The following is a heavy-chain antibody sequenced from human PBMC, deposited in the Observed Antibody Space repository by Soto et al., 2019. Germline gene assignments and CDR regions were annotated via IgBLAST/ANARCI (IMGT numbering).Heavy chain of an antibody. CDR1: GDSVSTYL. V-gene: IGHV4-59*02. J-gene: IGHJ4*02. CDR2: IYNTGST. D-gene: IGHD3-10*01. Sequence: PSETLSLTCTVSGDSVSTYLWSWIRQPPGKGLEWIAYIYNTGSTNYNPSLKSRVTISLDASKNQFSLKLSSVTAADTAVYYCARGPGASGTYHYYFDYWGPGTLVTVSS. CDR3: ARGPGASGTYHYYFDY.